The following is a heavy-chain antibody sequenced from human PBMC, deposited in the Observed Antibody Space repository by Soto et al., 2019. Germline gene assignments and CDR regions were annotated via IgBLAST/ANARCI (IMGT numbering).Heavy chain of an antibody. CDR3: AKDLLRFLEWSAFDY. D-gene: IGHD3-3*01. CDR2: ISGSGGST. CDR1: GFTFSSYA. J-gene: IGHJ4*02. Sequence: GGSLRLSCAASGFTFSSYAMSWVRQAPGKGLEWVSAISGSGGSTYYADSVKGRFTISRDNSKNTLYLQMNSLRAEDTAVYYCAKDLLRFLEWSAFDYWGQGTLVTSPQ. V-gene: IGHV3-23*01.